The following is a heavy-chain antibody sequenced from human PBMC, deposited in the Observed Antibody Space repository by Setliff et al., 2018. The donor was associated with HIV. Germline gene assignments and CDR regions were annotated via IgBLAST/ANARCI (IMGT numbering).Heavy chain of an antibody. CDR2: IYHSGNT. D-gene: IGHD6-19*01. CDR3: ARGRYSSGWYKDAFDI. Sequence: PSETLSLTCAVSNYSINSGYYWGWIRQPPGKGLEWIGSIYHSGNTNYNPSLKSRVTISADTSKKQFSLKLNSVTAADTAVYYCARGRYSSGWYKDAFDIWGQGTMVTVSS. CDR1: NYSINSGYY. V-gene: IGHV4-38-2*01. J-gene: IGHJ3*02.